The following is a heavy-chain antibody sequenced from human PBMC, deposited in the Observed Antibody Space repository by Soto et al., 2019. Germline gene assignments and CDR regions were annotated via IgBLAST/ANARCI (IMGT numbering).Heavy chain of an antibody. CDR1: GYSFAGYY. CDR2: VNPNSGGT. V-gene: IGHV1-2*02. D-gene: IGHD2-2*01. CDR3: ARLTVPLDIVVLPAASYDY. Sequence: ASVKVSCKASGYSFAGYYIHWVRQAPGQGLEWMGWVNPNSGGTNYAQKFQGRVTMTRDTSISTAYMQLSRLRSDDTAVYYCARLTVPLDIVVLPAASYDYWGQGTLVTVSS. J-gene: IGHJ4*02.